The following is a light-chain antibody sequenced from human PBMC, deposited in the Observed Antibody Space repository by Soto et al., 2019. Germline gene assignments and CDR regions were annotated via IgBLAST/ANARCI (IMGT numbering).Light chain of an antibody. J-gene: IGKJ4*01. CDR2: AES. V-gene: IGKV1-9*01. CDR1: QGIGGS. Sequence: DIQMTQSPSSVSASVGDRVTITCRASQGIGGSLAWYQQKPGKPPKLLIYAESTLQSGVPSRFSGSGSGTRGTLTISSLQPEDFATYYCQQVKSYPRTFGGGTKVDIK. CDR3: QQVKSYPRT.